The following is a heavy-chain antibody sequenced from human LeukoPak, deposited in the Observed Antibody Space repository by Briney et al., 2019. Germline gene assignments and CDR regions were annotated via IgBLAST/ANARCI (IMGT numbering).Heavy chain of an antibody. D-gene: IGHD4-23*01. V-gene: IGHV3-30*02. CDR3: ARDSMVVTGVYYYGMDV. Sequence: GSLRLSCAASGFTFSSYGMHWVRQAPGKGLEWVAFIRYDGSNKYYADSVKCRFTISRDNAKNSLYLQMNSLRAEDTAVYYCARDSMVVTGVYYYGMDVWGQGTTVTVSS. CDR1: GFTFSSYG. CDR2: IRYDGSNK. J-gene: IGHJ6*02.